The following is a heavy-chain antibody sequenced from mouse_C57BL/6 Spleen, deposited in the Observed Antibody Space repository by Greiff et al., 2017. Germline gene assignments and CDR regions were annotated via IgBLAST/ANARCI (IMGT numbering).Heavy chain of an antibody. V-gene: IGHV1-26*01. J-gene: IGHJ4*01. Sequence: VQLKQSGPELVKPGASVKISCKASGYTFTDYYMNWVKQSHGKSLEWIGDINPNNGGTSYNQKFKGKATLTVDKSSSTAYMELRSLTSEDSAVYYCARSAYYYGSSYLAMDYWGQGTSVTVSS. CDR2: INPNNGGT. D-gene: IGHD1-1*01. CDR3: ARSAYYYGSSYLAMDY. CDR1: GYTFTDYY.